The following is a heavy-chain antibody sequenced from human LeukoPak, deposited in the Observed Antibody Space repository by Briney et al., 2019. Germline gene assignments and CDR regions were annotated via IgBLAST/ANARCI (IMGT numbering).Heavy chain of an antibody. V-gene: IGHV3-21*01. CDR2: ISSSSSDI. Sequence: GGSLRLSCAASGFTFSSYSMNWVRQAPGKGLEWGSSISSSSSDIYYADSVKGRFTISRDNAKNSLYLQVNSLRAEDTAVYYCARDDLFDYWGQGTLVTVSS. D-gene: IGHD2-21*02. CDR3: ARDDLFDY. CDR1: GFTFSSYS. J-gene: IGHJ4*02.